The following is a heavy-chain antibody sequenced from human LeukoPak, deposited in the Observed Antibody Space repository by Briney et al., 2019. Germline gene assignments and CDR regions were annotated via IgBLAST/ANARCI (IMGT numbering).Heavy chain of an antibody. J-gene: IGHJ4*02. CDR2: ISGSGGST. D-gene: IGHD3-9*01. CDR3: AKVEVRYFDWPENFDY. CDR1: GFTFSSYA. V-gene: IGHV3-23*01. Sequence: PGVSLRLSCAASGFTFSSYAMSWVRQAPREGLEWVSAISGSGGSTYYADSVKGRFTISRDNSKNTLYLQMNSLRAEDTAVYYCAKVEVRYFDWPENFDYWGQGTLVTVSS.